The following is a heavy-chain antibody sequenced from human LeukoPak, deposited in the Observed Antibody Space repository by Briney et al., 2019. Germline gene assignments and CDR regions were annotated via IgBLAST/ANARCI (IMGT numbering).Heavy chain of an antibody. CDR3: ATSTYCSGGSCYSRTFQY. D-gene: IGHD2-15*01. CDR2: INSDGSST. J-gene: IGHJ4*02. V-gene: IGHV3-74*01. Sequence: GGSLRLSCGASGFTFSKYWMHWVRQAPGKGLVWVSRINSDGSSTNYADSVKGRFTISRDNAKNTLYLQMNSLRAEDTAVYYCATSTYCSGGSCYSRTFQYWGQGTLVTVSS. CDR1: GFTFSKYW.